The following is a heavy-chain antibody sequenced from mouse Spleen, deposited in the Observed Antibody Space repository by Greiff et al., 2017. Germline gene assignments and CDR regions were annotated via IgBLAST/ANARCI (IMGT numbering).Heavy chain of an antibody. CDR1: GFTFSSYG. J-gene: IGHJ2*01. CDR2: ISSGGSYT. V-gene: IGHV5-6*02. CDR3: ARQPYYYGSSCYFDY. D-gene: IGHD1-1*01. Sequence: EVMLVESGGDLVKPGGSLKLSCAASGFTFSSYGMSWVRQTPDKRLEWVATISSGGSYTYYPDSVKGRFTISRDNAKNTLYLQMSSLKSEDTAMYYCARQPYYYGSSCYFDYWGQGTTLTVSS.